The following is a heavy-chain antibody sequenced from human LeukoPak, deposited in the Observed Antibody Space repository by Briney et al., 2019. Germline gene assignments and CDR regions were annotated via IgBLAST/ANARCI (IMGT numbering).Heavy chain of an antibody. CDR1: GLTFNNYA. CDR2: ISGSGATT. Sequence: GGSLRLSCAASGLTFNNYAMSWVRQAPGKGLEWVSVISGSGATTYYADSVKGRFTISRDNSKNTLYLQVDSLRAEDTAVYYCAKGLWGAYYYGMDVWGQGTTVTVSS. V-gene: IGHV3-23*01. J-gene: IGHJ6*02. CDR3: AKGLWGAYYYGMDV. D-gene: IGHD3-16*01.